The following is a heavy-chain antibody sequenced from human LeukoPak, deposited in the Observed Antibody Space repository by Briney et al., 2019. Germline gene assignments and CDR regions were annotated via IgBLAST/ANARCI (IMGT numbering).Heavy chain of an antibody. J-gene: IGHJ4*02. CDR1: GGSISSGFYY. CDR2: FYTSGNT. D-gene: IGHD4-17*01. Sequence: PSETLSLTCTVSGGSISSGFYYWSWIRQPAGKGLEWIGHFYTSGNTKYNPSLKSRVTISVDTSKNQFSLKLSSVTAADTAVYYCARDYKYGDYVDYWGQGTLVTVSS. CDR3: ARDYKYGDYVDY. V-gene: IGHV4-61*09.